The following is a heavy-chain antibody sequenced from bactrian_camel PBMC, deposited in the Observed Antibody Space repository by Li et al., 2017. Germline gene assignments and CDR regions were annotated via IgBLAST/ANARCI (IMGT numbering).Heavy chain of an antibody. CDR1: GFTFSSYY. Sequence: QLVESGGGSVQPGGSLRLSCAASGFTFSSYYTTWVRQAPGKGLEWVSSIHTGGGNIYYSDSVRGRFTISRDNAKNTVYLQLNRLKHEDTAMYYCAKADMGWDFEYWGQGTQVTVS. J-gene: IGHJ4*01. D-gene: IGHD5*01. V-gene: IGHV3-2*01. CDR3: AKADMGWDFEY. CDR2: IHTGGGNI.